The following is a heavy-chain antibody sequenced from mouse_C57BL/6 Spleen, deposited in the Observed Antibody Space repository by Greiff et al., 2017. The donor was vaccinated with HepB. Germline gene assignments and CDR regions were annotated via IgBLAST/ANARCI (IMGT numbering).Heavy chain of an antibody. Sequence: QVQLKQSGAELVRPGTSVKVSCEASGYAFTNYLIEWVKQRPGQGLEWIGVINPGSGGTNYNEKFKGKATLTADKSSSTAYMQLSSLTSEDSAVYFCARKDGSSYFDYWGQGTTLTVSS. CDR1: GYAFTNYL. D-gene: IGHD1-1*01. CDR2: INPGSGGT. CDR3: ARKDGSSYFDY. J-gene: IGHJ2*01. V-gene: IGHV1-54*01.